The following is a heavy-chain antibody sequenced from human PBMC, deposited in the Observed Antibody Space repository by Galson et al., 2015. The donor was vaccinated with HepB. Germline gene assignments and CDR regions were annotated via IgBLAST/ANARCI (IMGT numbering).Heavy chain of an antibody. CDR3: GRGVNYYGSGSP. V-gene: IGHV4-61*08. CDR1: GGSVSSGDYY. D-gene: IGHD3-10*01. J-gene: IGHJ5*02. CDR2: IYYTGST. Sequence: SETLSLTCTVSGGSVSSGDYYWSWIRQPPGKGLEWIGYIYYTGSTNYNPSLKSRVTISVDTSKNQFSLKLNSVTAADTAVYYCGRGVNYYGSGSPWGQGTLVTVSS.